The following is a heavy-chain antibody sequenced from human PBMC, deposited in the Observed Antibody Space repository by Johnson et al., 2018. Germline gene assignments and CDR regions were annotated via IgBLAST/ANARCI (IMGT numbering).Heavy chain of an antibody. CDR3: ARARSWGRQLNYYYYGMDV. CDR2: IWYDGSNK. D-gene: IGHD3-16*01. J-gene: IGHJ6*02. Sequence: QVQLVESGGGVVQPGRSLRLSCAASGFTFSSYGMHWVRQAPGKGLEWVAVIWYDGSNKYYADSVKGRFTISRDNSKNTLFMQMNSLRAEDTAVYYCARARSWGRQLNYYYYGMDVWGQGTTVTVSS. V-gene: IGHV3-33*01. CDR1: GFTFSSYG.